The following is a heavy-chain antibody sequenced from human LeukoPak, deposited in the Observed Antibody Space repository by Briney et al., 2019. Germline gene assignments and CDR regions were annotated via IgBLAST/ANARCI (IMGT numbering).Heavy chain of an antibody. CDR3: ARMGIRLFDWLPTYYFDY. J-gene: IGHJ4*02. Sequence: PSETLSLTCTVSGGSISSNYWSWIRQPPGKGLEWIGYIYYSGSTNYSPSLKSRVTISVDTSKNQFSLKLNSVTAADTAVYYCARMGIRLFDWLPTYYFDYWGQGTLVTVSS. D-gene: IGHD3-9*01. V-gene: IGHV4-59*01. CDR2: IYYSGST. CDR1: GGSISSNY.